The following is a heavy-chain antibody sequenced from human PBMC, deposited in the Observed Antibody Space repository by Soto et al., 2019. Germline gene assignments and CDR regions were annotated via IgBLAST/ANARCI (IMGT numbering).Heavy chain of an antibody. J-gene: IGHJ6*02. D-gene: IGHD3-10*01. CDR3: ARGPRGYVYYHGMDV. V-gene: IGHV4-4*07. CDR1: GGSISSYY. CDR2: IDTSGTT. Sequence: SETLSLTCTVSGGSISSYYCSWIRQSAGKGLEWIGRIDTSGTTNYNPSLKSRVTMSVDASKNQFSLNLSSVTAADTAVYYCARGPRGYVYYHGMDVWGQGTTVTVSS.